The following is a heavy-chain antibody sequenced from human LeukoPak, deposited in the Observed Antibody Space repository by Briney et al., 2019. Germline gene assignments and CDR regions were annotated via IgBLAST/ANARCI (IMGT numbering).Heavy chain of an antibody. D-gene: IGHD3-10*01. CDR2: INHSGST. V-gene: IGHV4-34*01. CDR3: ARGVWFGELYYYYGMDV. Sequence: SETLSLTCAVYGGSFSGYYWSWIRQPPGKGLEWIGEINHSGSTNYNPSLKSRVTISVDTSKNQFSLKLSSVTAADTAVYYCARGVWFGELYYYYGMDVWGQGTTVTVSS. CDR1: GGSFSGYY. J-gene: IGHJ6*02.